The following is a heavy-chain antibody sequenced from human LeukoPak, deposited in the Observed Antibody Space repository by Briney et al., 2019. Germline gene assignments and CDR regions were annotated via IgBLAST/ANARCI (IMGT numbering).Heavy chain of an antibody. D-gene: IGHD4-17*01. CDR1: GFTVSSNY. J-gene: IGHJ5*02. Sequence: GGSLRLSCAASGFTVSSNYMSWVRQAPGKGLEWVSAISGSGFNTYYADSVKGRFTISRDNSKNTLYLQMNSLRAEDTAVYYCAKDQSATESTRPIGWFDPWGQGTLVTVSS. V-gene: IGHV3-23*01. CDR2: ISGSGFNT. CDR3: AKDQSATESTRPIGWFDP.